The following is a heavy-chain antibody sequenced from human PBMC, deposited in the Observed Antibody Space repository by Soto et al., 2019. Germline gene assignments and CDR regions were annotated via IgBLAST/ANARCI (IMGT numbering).Heavy chain of an antibody. CDR2: IIPIFGTA. V-gene: IGHV1-69*01. Sequence: QVQLVQSGAEVKKPGSSVKVSCKASGGTFSSYAISWVRQAPGQGLEWMGGIIPIFGTANYAQKFQGRVTITADESTSTAYRELSSLRSEDTAVYYCARDPAARTDGPYNWFDPWGQGTLVTVSS. CDR3: ARDPAARTDGPYNWFDP. CDR1: GGTFSSYA. D-gene: IGHD6-6*01. J-gene: IGHJ5*02.